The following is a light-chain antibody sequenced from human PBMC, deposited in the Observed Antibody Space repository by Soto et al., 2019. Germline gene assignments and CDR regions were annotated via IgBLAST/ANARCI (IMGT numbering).Light chain of an antibody. V-gene: IGKV1-39*01. CDR2: GAS. CDR1: QSISRY. CDR3: QESYSTPLT. J-gene: IGKJ4*01. Sequence: DFPTNLSPSSLRAPDGDRVTITCRTSQSISRYLNWYQQKPGRAPKLLIYGASTLESGVPSRFSGSGSGTDFTLTIKNLQPEDFTSYFCQESYSTPLTLGGGTKVDI.